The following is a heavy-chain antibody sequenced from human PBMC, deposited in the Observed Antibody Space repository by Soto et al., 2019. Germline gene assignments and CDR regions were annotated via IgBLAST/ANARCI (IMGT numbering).Heavy chain of an antibody. V-gene: IGHV1-69*12. J-gene: IGHJ6*02. Sequence: QVQLVQSGAEVKKPGSSVTVSCKASGGTFGNSAIRWVRQAPGQGIEWMGWIIPIFPTPDYAQNFQGRLTISADESTSTAYMKLTSLRAKDTAVYYCARDKDRQQLGGNYYYGIDVWCQGTTVTVSS. CDR1: GGTFGNSA. CDR2: IIPIFPTP. D-gene: IGHD3-3*02. CDR3: ARDKDRQQLGGNYYYGIDV.